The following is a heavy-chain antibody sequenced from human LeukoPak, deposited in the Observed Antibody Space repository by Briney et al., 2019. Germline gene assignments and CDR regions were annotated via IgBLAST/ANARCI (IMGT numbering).Heavy chain of an antibody. CDR2: INSDGSST. CDR3: VRQYSYDSSGYYPWDY. CDR1: GFTFSSYW. D-gene: IGHD3-22*01. V-gene: IGHV3-74*01. Sequence: GGSLRLSCAASGFTFSSYWMHWVRQAPGKGRVWVSHINSDGSSTTYADSVKGRFTISRDNAKNTLYLQMNSLRAEDTAMYYCVRQYSYDSSGYYPWDYWGQGTLVTVSS. J-gene: IGHJ4*02.